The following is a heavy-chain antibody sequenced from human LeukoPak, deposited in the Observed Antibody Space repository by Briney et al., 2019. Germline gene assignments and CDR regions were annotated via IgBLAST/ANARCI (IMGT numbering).Heavy chain of an antibody. CDR3: VRDPDALDY. V-gene: IGHV3-48*02. CDR2: IRSSGAMI. Sequence: GGSLRLSCETSGFSFSSYSMNWVGQAPGKGLEWVSYIRSSGAMIYYADSVKGRFTISRDNAKKSVYLQMNSLRDEDTAGYYCVRDPDALDYWGQGTQVTVSS. CDR1: GFSFSSYS. J-gene: IGHJ4*02.